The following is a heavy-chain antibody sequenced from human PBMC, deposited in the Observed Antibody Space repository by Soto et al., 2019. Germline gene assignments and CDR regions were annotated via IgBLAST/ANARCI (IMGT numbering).Heavy chain of an antibody. CDR1: GGSFSGYY. Sequence: SETLSLTCAVYGGSFSGYYWIWIRQPPGKGLEWIGEINHSGSTNYNPSLKSRVTISVDTSKNQFSLKLSSVTAADTAVYYCARGLVVAIDYWGQGTLVTV. CDR3: ARGLVVAIDY. V-gene: IGHV4-34*01. CDR2: INHSGST. J-gene: IGHJ4*02. D-gene: IGHD2-15*01.